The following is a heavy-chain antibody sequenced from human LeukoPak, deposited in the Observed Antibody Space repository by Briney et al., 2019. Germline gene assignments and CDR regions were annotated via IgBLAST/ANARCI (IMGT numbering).Heavy chain of an antibody. CDR1: GYTFTSYA. CDR2: ISVGNGNT. J-gene: IGHJ4*02. V-gene: IGHV1-3*01. D-gene: IGHD2-2*01. CDR3: ARDRGHIVIVPAAIVGDLDY. Sequence: ASVKVSCKASGYTFTSYAMHWVRQAPGQRLEWMGWISVGNGNTKYSQKFQGRVAITRDTSASTAYLEVSSLRSEDTAVYYCARDRGHIVIVPAAIVGDLDYWGQGTLVTVSS.